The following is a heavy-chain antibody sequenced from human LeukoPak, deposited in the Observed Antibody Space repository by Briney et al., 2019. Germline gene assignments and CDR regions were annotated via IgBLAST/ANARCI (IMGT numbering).Heavy chain of an antibody. J-gene: IGHJ4*02. Sequence: ASVKVSCKASGYTFTSYGISWVRQAPGQGLEWMGWINPYNGNTNYAQKLQGRVTMTTDTSTSTAYMEMRSLRSDDTAVYYCARDRLRYCSSTSCYSSFDYWGQGTLVTVSS. CDR3: ARDRLRYCSSTSCYSSFDY. D-gene: IGHD2-2*02. CDR1: GYTFTSYG. V-gene: IGHV1-18*01. CDR2: INPYNGNT.